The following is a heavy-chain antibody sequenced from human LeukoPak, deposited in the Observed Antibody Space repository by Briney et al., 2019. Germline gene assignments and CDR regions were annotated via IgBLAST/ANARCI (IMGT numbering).Heavy chain of an antibody. D-gene: IGHD3-10*01. CDR3: ASGGSGSYGAFDI. CDR1: GFTFSSYE. V-gene: IGHV3-48*03. CDR2: ISSSGSTI. Sequence: QAGGSLRLSCAASGFTFSSYEMNWVRQAPGKGLEWVSYISSSGSTIYYADSVKGRFTISRDNAKNSLYPQMNSLRAEDTAVYYCASGGSGSYGAFDIWGQGTMVTVSS. J-gene: IGHJ3*02.